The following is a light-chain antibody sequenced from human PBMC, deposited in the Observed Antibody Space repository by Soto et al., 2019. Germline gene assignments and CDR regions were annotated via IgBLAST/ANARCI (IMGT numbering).Light chain of an antibody. V-gene: IGLV2-14*01. CDR2: DVS. Sequence: QSVLTQPASVSGSPGQSITISCTGTSSYVGGYKYVSWYQQDPGKAPKLMIYDVSNRPSGVSNRFSGSKSGNTASLTISGLQAEDEADYYCSSYTSSTTPVVFGGGTQLTVL. CDR3: SSYTSSTTPVV. J-gene: IGLJ2*01. CDR1: SSYVGGYKY.